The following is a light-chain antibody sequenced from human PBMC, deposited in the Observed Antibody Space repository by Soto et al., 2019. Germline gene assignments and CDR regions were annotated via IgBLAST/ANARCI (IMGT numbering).Light chain of an antibody. CDR2: DVT. V-gene: IGLV2-14*03. J-gene: IGLJ1*01. CDR3: SAHTVRSTGV. CDR1: SNDVGGDDY. Sequence: QYALTQPASVSGSPGQSITISCTGTSNDVGGDDYVSWYQQYPGKAPKLMIYDVTNRPSGVSIRFSGSKSGNTASLTISGLQAEDEADYYCSAHTVRSTGVFGTGTKVTVL.